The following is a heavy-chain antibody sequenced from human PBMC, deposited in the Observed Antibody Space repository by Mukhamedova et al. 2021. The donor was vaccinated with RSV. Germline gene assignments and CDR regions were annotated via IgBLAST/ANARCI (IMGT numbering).Heavy chain of an antibody. J-gene: IGHJ4*02. D-gene: IGHD1-26*01. V-gene: IGHV3-9*01. CDR3: VKDRRSNGSYYPIDYFDY. Sequence: VRQAPGKGLEWVSGISWNSGRLGYADSVKGRFTISRDNTKNALYLQLNSLRPEDTALYYCVKDRRSNGSYYPIDYFDYWGQGT. CDR2: ISWNSGRL.